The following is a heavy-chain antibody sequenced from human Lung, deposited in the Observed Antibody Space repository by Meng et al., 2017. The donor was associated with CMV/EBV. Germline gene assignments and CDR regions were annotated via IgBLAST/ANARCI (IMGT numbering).Heavy chain of an antibody. Sequence: LKTRGVGGGWNRQPKGKALEWLEKIYWNDDKRYRKKMKSRINITKDTYKNQVVLAMNNMDPVDTATYYCAHLQFKSAGWLHQGFDHWGQGTLVTVSS. V-gene: IGHV2-5*01. CDR1: LKTRGVG. D-gene: IGHD5-24*01. CDR2: IYWNDDK. CDR3: AHLQFKSAGWLHQGFDH. J-gene: IGHJ4*02.